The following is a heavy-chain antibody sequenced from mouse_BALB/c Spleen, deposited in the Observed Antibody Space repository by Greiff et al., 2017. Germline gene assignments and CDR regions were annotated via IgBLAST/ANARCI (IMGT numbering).Heavy chain of an antibody. CDR1: GFTFSSFG. CDR2: ISSGSSTI. V-gene: IGHV5-17*02. Sequence: EVQVVESGGGLVQPGGSRKLSCAASGFTFSSFGMHWVRQAPEKGLEWVAYISSGSSTIYYADTVKGRFTISRDNPKNTLFLQMTSLRSEDTAMYYCARENYYPMDYWGQGTSVTVSS. CDR3: ARENYYPMDY. J-gene: IGHJ4*01.